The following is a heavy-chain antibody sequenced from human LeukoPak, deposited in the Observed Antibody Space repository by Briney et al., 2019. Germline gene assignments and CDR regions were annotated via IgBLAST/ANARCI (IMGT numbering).Heavy chain of an antibody. CDR3: AKDISYRYYYDSSGYYYGSFDY. CDR2: ISWNSGSI. V-gene: IGHV3-9*01. D-gene: IGHD3-22*01. Sequence: HPGGSLRLSCAASGFTFDDYAMHWVRQAPGKGLEWVSGISWNSGSIGYADSVKGRFTISRDNAKNSLYLQMNSLRAEDTALYYCAKDISYRYYYDSSGYYYGSFDYWGQGTLVTVSS. J-gene: IGHJ4*02. CDR1: GFTFDDYA.